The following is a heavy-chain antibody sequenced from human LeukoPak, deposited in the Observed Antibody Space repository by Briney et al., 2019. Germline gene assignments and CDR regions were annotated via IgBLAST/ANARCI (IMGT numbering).Heavy chain of an antibody. D-gene: IGHD6-19*01. Sequence: GGSLRLSCAASGFTFSSYSMNWARQAPGKGLEWVSSISSSSSYIYYADSVKGRFTISRDNAMNSLYLQMNSLRADDTAVYYCARELSSGWVFDYWGQGTLVPVSS. CDR2: ISSSSSYI. CDR3: ARELSSGWVFDY. V-gene: IGHV3-21*01. CDR1: GFTFSSYS. J-gene: IGHJ4*02.